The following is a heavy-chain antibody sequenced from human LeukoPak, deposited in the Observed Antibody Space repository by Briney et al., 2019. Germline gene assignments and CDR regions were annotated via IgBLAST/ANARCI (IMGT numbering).Heavy chain of an antibody. CDR2: IYYSGST. CDR1: GGSISSGGYY. Sequence: PSETLSLTCTVSGGSISSGGYYWSWIRQPPGKGLEWIGYIYYSGSTNYNPSLKSRVTISVDTSKNQFSLKLSSVTAADTAVYYCAREGSSGWYFHYWGQGTLVTVSS. CDR3: AREGSSGWYFHY. J-gene: IGHJ4*02. V-gene: IGHV4-61*08. D-gene: IGHD6-19*01.